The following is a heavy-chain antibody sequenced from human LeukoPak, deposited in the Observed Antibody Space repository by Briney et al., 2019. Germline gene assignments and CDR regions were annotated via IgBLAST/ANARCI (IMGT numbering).Heavy chain of an antibody. J-gene: IGHJ4*02. D-gene: IGHD6-19*01. CDR2: IYYSGSA. CDR1: GGSISSYY. V-gene: IGHV4-59*01. Sequence: PSETLSLTCTVPGGSISSYYWSWIRQPPGKGLEWIGYIYYSGSANYNPSLKSRVTLSVDTSKNQFSLKLSSVTAADTAVYYCARDGRAYSSGWRYYFDYWGQGTLVTVSS. CDR3: ARDGRAYSSGWRYYFDY.